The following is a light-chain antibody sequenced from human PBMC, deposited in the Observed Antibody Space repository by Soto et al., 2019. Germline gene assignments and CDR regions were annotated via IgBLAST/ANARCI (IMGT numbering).Light chain of an antibody. CDR1: QSVLYSSNNKSY. CDR2: WAC. V-gene: IGKV4-1*01. Sequence: DIVMTQSPDSLAVSLGERATINCKSSQSVLYSSNNKSYLAWYQQKPGQPPKLLIYWACTRESGVPDRFSGSGSGTDFTLTISSLQAEDVAVYYCQQYYSTPQTFGQGTKLEIK. CDR3: QQYYSTPQT. J-gene: IGKJ2*01.